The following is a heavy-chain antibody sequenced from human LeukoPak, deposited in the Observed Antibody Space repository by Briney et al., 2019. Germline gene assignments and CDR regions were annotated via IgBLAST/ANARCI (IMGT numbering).Heavy chain of an antibody. D-gene: IGHD1-26*01. CDR1: GGSFSGYY. J-gene: IGHJ4*02. V-gene: IGHV4-34*01. CDR2: IYHSGST. CDR3: ASLSPSGSSLFDY. Sequence: PSETLSLTCAVYGGSFSGYYWSWIRQPPGKGLEWIGFIYHSGSTYYNPSLKSRVTISVDRSKNQFSLKLSSVTAADTAVYYCASLSPSGSSLFDYWGQGTLVTVSS.